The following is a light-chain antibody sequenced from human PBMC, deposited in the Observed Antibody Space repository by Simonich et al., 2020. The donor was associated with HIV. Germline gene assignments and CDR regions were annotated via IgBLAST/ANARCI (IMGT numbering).Light chain of an antibody. J-gene: IGLJ2*01. CDR2: DVS. CDR1: SSDVGSYIL. CDR3: CSYAGSSTYVV. V-gene: IGLV2-23*02. Sequence: QSALTQPASVSGSPGQSITISCTGTSSDVGSYILGSWYQQHPGKAPKLMIYDVSKRPSGVSNRFSGSKSGNTASLTISGLQAEDEADYYCCSYAGSSTYVVFGGGTKLTVL.